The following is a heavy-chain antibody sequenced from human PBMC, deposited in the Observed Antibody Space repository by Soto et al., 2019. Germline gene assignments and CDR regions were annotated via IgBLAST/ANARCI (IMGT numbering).Heavy chain of an antibody. V-gene: IGHV1-18*01. CDR2: ISTYNGDT. Sequence: QVPLVQSGAEVKKPGASVRVSCKASGYSFTTYGVTWVRQAPGQGLEWMGWISTYNGDTRVAQQHQGRVTLTTDTSTNADHMELRSLRSDDTAIYYCARTEGRSTRGDYWGQGTLVTVSS. CDR1: GYSFTTYG. CDR3: ARTEGRSTRGDY. J-gene: IGHJ4*02. D-gene: IGHD2-8*01.